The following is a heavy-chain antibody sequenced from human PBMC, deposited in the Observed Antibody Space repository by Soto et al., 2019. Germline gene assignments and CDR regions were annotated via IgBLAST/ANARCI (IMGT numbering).Heavy chain of an antibody. D-gene: IGHD3-10*01. J-gene: IGHJ6*01. CDR2: INHSGST. V-gene: IGHV4-34*01. CDR1: GGSFSGYY. Sequence: SETLSLTVALYGGSFSGYYWSWIRQPPLKGLEWIGEINHSGSTNYNPSLKSRVTISVDTSKNQFSLKLSSVTAADTAVYYCARILWFGVSYGMDVWGQGTTVTVSS. CDR3: ARILWFGVSYGMDV.